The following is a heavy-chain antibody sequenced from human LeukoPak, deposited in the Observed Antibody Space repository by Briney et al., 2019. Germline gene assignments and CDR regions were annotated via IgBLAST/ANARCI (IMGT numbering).Heavy chain of an antibody. D-gene: IGHD3-10*01. J-gene: IGHJ5*02. CDR2: IYYRGST. CDR1: GGSISSSSYY. CDR3: ARYYYGSGSYYEYNWFDP. Sequence: PSETLSLTCTVSGGSISSSSYYWGWIRQPPGKGLEWIGSIYYRGSTYYNPSLKSRVTISVDTSKNQFSLKLSSVTAADTAVYYCARYYYGSGSYYEYNWFDPWGQGTLVTVSS. V-gene: IGHV4-39*01.